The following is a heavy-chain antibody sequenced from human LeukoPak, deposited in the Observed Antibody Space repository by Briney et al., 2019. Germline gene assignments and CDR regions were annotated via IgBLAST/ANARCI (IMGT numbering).Heavy chain of an antibody. J-gene: IGHJ5*02. CDR1: GGSISRGGYY. CDR3: ARSASYYDILTGYYPGWFDP. Sequence: SQPLSVTCTVSGGSISRGGYYWSWIRQHPGKGLEWFGYLYYSGSTYYNPSLKSRVTISVDTSKNQFSLKLSSVTAADTAVYYCARSASYYDILTGYYPGWFDPWGQGTLVTVSS. D-gene: IGHD3-9*01. CDR2: LYYSGST. V-gene: IGHV4-31*03.